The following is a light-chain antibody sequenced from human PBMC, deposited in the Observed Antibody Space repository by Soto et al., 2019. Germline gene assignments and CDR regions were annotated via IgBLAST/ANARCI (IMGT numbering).Light chain of an antibody. J-gene: IGKJ1*01. CDR3: QMYGSAPPGT. Sequence: EMVLTQSPGTVSLSPLGIVRLSFMASQSLSSSYLAWYQQKPGQAPRLLIYGASNRATGIPHRFSGSGSGTDFTLTISRLEPEDFAVYYCQMYGSAPPGTFAQGTKVDIK. V-gene: IGKV3-20*01. CDR1: QSLSSSY. CDR2: GAS.